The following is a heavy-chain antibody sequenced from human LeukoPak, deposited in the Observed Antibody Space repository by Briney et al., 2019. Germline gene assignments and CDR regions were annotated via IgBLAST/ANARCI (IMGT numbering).Heavy chain of an antibody. CDR2: IFPSGNT. D-gene: IGHD3-10*01. V-gene: IGHV4-4*02. CDR1: GGSISSSNW. CDR3: ARDLGSVWFDP. J-gene: IGHJ5*02. Sequence: SGTLSLTCVVSGGSISSSNWWSWVRQPPGKGLEWIGEIFPSGNTNYNPSLKSRVTISVDRSKNQFSLKLSSVTAADTAVYYCARDLGSVWFDPWGQGTLVTVSS.